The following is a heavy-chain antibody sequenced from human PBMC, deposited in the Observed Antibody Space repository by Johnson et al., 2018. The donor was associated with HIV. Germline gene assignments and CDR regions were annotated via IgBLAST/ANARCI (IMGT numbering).Heavy chain of an antibody. J-gene: IGHJ3*02. CDR3: ARDASLRFLEWFDAFDI. V-gene: IGHV3-7*01. CDR2: IKQDGSEK. Sequence: VQLVESGGTLVQPGGSLRLSCAVSGFTFRSNWMSWVRQAPGKGLEWVANIKQDGSEKYYVDSVKGRFTISKDNAKNSLYLQMNSLRAEDTAVYYCARDASLRFLEWFDAFDIWGQGTMVTVSS. D-gene: IGHD3-3*01. CDR1: GFTFRSNW.